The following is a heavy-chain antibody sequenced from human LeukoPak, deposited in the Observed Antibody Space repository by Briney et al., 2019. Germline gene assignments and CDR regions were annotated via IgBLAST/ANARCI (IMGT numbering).Heavy chain of an antibody. CDR2: IYTSGST. V-gene: IGHV4-61*02. J-gene: IGHJ5*02. CDR1: GGSISSGSYY. Sequence: SETLSLTCTVSGGSISSGSYYWSWIRQPAGKGLEWIGRIYTSGSTNYNPSLKSRVTISVDTSKNQFSLKLSSVTAADTAVYYCARDVAVRGVNWFDPWGQGTLVTVSS. CDR3: ARDVAVRGVNWFDP. D-gene: IGHD3-10*01.